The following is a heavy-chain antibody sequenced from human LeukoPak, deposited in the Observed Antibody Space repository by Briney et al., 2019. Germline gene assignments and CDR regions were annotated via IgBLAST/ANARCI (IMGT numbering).Heavy chain of an antibody. Sequence: PSETLSLTCAAYGGTFSGYYWSWIRQPPGKGLEWIGEINHSGSTNYNPSLKSRVTISVDTSKNQFSLKLSSVTAADTAVYYCARGLLRTGSFDYWGQGTLVTVSS. CDR3: ARGLLRTGSFDY. CDR1: GGTFSGYY. CDR2: INHSGST. J-gene: IGHJ4*02. V-gene: IGHV4-34*01. D-gene: IGHD3-10*02.